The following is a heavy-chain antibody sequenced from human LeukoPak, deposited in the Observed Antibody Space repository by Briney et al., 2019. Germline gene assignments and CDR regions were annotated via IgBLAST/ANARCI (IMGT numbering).Heavy chain of an antibody. CDR2: VSPNSGQT. Sequence: ASVTVSCKASGYSFTSHDINWVRQAAGQAPEWIGWVSPNSGQTGYAQKFQGRVTITKSTSTSTAYMELRSLRSDDTAVYYCTRHTSPTFDYWGQGTLVTVSS. CDR3: TRHTSPTFDY. J-gene: IGHJ4*02. D-gene: IGHD2-2*01. CDR1: GYSFTSHD. V-gene: IGHV1-8*01.